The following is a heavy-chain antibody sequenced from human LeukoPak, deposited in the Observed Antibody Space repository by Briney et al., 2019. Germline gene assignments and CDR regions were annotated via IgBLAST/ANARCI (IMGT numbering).Heavy chain of an antibody. J-gene: IGHJ3*02. CDR2: IYYSGST. D-gene: IGHD6-6*01. V-gene: IGHV4-59*01. CDR3: ARGSVAARNDAFDI. CDR1: GGSISSYY. Sequence: SETLSLTCTVCGGSISSYYWSWIRQPPGKGLEWIAYIYYSGSTNYNPSLKSRVTISVDTSKNQFSLKLSSVTAADTAVYYCARGSVAARNDAFDIWGQGTMVTVSS.